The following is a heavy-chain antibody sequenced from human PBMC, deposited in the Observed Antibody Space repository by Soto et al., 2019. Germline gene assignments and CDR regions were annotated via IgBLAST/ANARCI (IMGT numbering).Heavy chain of an antibody. J-gene: IGHJ4*02. Sequence: ASVKVSCKASGYTFTSYDINWVRRATGQGLEWMGWMNPNSGNTGYAQKFQGRVTMTRNTSISTAYMELSSLRSEDTAVYYCASGARAGWRSTETTLGYWGQGTLVTVSS. CDR3: ASGARAGWRSTETTLGY. D-gene: IGHD4-4*01. CDR1: GYTFTSYD. V-gene: IGHV1-8*01. CDR2: MNPNSGNT.